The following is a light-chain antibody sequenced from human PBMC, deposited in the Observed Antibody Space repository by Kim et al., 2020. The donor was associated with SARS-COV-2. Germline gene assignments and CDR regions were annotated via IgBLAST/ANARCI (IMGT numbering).Light chain of an antibody. J-gene: IGKJ3*01. CDR2: DAS. CDR3: QQRSNWPT. CDR1: QSVRSY. Sequence: SLCPGERATLSCRASQSVRSYLAWYQQKPGQAPRLLIYDASNRATGIPARFSGSGSETDFTLTISSLEPEDFAVYYCQQRSNWPTFGPGTKVDIK. V-gene: IGKV3-11*01.